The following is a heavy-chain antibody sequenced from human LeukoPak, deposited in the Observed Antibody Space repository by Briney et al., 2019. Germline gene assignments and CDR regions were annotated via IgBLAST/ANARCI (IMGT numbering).Heavy chain of an antibody. D-gene: IGHD4-17*01. J-gene: IGHJ4*02. V-gene: IGHV3-30-3*01. Sequence: PGGSLRLSCAASGFIFSSYAMHWVRQTPGKGLEWVAVISYDGSNKYYADSVKGRFTISRDNAKNSLYLQMNCLRAEDTAVYYCARITGDYEGGYWGQGTLVTVSS. CDR1: GFIFSSYA. CDR2: ISYDGSNK. CDR3: ARITGDYEGGY.